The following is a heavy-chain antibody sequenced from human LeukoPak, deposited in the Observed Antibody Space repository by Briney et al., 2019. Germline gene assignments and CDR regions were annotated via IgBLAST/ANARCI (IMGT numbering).Heavy chain of an antibody. CDR1: GFTVRSNY. V-gene: IGHV3-66*01. CDR3: ARALGGSYSDPYYYGMDV. D-gene: IGHD1-26*01. J-gene: IGHJ6*02. Sequence: GSLRLSCAASGFTVRSNYMSWVRQAPGKGLEWVSGIYSGGSTYYPESVKGRLTISRDISKNTLYLQMNSLRAEDTAVYYCARALGGSYSDPYYYGMDVWGQGTTVTVSS. CDR2: IYSGGST.